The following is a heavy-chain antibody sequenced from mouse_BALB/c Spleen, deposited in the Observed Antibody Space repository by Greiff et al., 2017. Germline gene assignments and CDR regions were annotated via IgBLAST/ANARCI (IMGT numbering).Heavy chain of an antibody. CDR3: ARGYYGNPFAY. V-gene: IGHV5-6-5*01. Sequence: EVMLVESGGGLVKPGGSLKLSCAASGFTFSSYAMSWVRQTPEKRLEWVASISSGGSTYYPDSVKGRFTISRDNARNILYLQMSSLRSEDTAMYYCARGYYGNPFAYWGQGTLVTVSA. CDR2: ISSGGST. J-gene: IGHJ3*01. CDR1: GFTFSSYA. D-gene: IGHD2-1*01.